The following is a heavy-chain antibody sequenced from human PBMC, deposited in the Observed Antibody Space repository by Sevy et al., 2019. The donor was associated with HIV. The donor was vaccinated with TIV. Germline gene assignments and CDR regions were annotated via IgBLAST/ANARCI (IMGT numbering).Heavy chain of an antibody. J-gene: IGHJ3*02. D-gene: IGHD2-15*01. V-gene: IGHV4-59*01. CDR2: IYYSGST. CDR3: AREGNYCSGGSCTVEVAFDI. Sequence: SETLSLTCTVSGGSISSYYWSWIRQPPGKGLEWIGYIYYSGSTNYNPALKSRVTISVETSKNQFSLKLSSVTAADTAVYYCAREGNYCSGGSCTVEVAFDIWGQGTMVTVSS. CDR1: GGSISSYY.